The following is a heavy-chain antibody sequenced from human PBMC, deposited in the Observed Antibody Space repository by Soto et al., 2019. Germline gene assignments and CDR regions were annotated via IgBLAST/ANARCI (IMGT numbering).Heavy chain of an antibody. Sequence: PGESLKISCKGSGYSFAFYWIAWVRQMPGKGLEWMGVIYPRDSDTRYSPSFQGQVTISADKSINTAYLQWSSLKASDTAMYYCARQDGDGLYYFDYWGQGTLVTVSS. J-gene: IGHJ4*02. CDR2: IYPRDSDT. D-gene: IGHD4-17*01. CDR1: GYSFAFYW. V-gene: IGHV5-51*01. CDR3: ARQDGDGLYYFDY.